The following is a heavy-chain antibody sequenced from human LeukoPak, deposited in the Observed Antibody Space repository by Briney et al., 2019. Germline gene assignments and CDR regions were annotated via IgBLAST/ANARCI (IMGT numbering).Heavy chain of an antibody. D-gene: IGHD6-19*01. J-gene: IGHJ4*02. CDR3: ARAISKVSSGWYLCYFDY. V-gene: IGHV3-11*06. Sequence: GGSLRLSCAASGFTFSDYYMSWIRQAPGKGLEWVSYISSSSNYTNYADSVKGRFTISRDNAKNSLYLQMNSLRAEDTAVYYCARAISKVSSGWYLCYFDYWGQGTLVTVSS. CDR2: ISSSSNYT. CDR1: GFTFSDYY.